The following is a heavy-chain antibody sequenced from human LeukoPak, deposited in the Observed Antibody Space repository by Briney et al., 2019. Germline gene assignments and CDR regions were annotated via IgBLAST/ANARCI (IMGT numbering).Heavy chain of an antibody. V-gene: IGHV4-39*01. CDR3: ARGIGMVWGVKSWFDP. Sequence: SETLSLTCTVSGGSISSSSYYWGWIRQPPGKGLEWIGSIYYSGSTYYNPSLKSRVTISVDTSKNQFSLKLSSVTAADTAVYYCARGIGMVWGVKSWFDPWGQGTLVTVSS. D-gene: IGHD3-10*01. J-gene: IGHJ5*02. CDR2: IYYSGST. CDR1: GGSISSSSYY.